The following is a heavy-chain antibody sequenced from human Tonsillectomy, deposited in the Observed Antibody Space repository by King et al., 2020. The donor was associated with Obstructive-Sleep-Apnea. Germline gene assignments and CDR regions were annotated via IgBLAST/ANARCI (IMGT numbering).Heavy chain of an antibody. CDR2: INHSGST. Sequence: VQLQQWGAGLLKPSETLSLTCAVYGGSFGGYYWSWIRQPPGKGLEWIEEINHSGSTNYNPSLKSRVTISVDTSKNQFSLKLSSVTAADTAVYYCARASLDCSGGSCYSNYFWFDPWGQGTLVTVSS. J-gene: IGHJ5*02. CDR3: ARASLDCSGGSCYSNYFWFDP. CDR1: GGSFGGYY. D-gene: IGHD2-15*01. V-gene: IGHV4-34*01.